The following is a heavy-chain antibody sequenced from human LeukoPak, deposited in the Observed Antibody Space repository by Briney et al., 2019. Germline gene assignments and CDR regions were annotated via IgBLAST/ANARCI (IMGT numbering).Heavy chain of an antibody. CDR2: INHSGST. D-gene: IGHD2-15*01. Sequence: SETLSLTCAVYGGSFSGYYWSWIRQPPGKGLEWIGEINHSGSTNYNPSLKSRVTISVDTSENQFSLKLSSVTAADTAVYYCTSGYCSGGSCLYYFDYWGQGTLVTVSS. CDR3: TSGYCSGGSCLYYFDY. J-gene: IGHJ4*02. V-gene: IGHV4-34*01. CDR1: GGSFSGYY.